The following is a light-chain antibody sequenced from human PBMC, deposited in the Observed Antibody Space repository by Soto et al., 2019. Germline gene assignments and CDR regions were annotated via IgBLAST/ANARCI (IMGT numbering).Light chain of an antibody. CDR3: QQRSNWPPL. CDR2: AAS. CDR1: QSVSSN. Sequence: EVMLTQSPGTLSLSPGERAILSCRASQSVSSNSIVWYQQTPGQAPRLLIYAASNRATGIPARFSGSGSGTDFTLTISSLEPEDFAVYYCQQRSNWPPLFGQGARPEIK. J-gene: IGKJ5*01. V-gene: IGKV3-11*01.